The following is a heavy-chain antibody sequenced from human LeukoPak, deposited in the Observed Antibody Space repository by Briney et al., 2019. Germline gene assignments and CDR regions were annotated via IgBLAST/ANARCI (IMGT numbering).Heavy chain of an antibody. CDR3: ARIRAV. CDR2: ISSSGNTI. D-gene: IGHD6-19*01. Sequence: GGSLRLSCAASGFTFSSYEMNWVHQAPGKGLEWVSYISSSGNTIYYADSVKGRFTISRDNAKNSLYLQMNSLRDEDTAVYYCARIRAVWGQGTLVTVSS. J-gene: IGHJ1*01. CDR1: GFTFSSYE. V-gene: IGHV3-48*03.